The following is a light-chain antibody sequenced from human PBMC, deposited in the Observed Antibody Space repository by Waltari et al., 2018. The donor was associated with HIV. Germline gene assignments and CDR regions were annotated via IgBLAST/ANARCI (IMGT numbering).Light chain of an antibody. Sequence: SALTQPAPVSGSTEQSISISCTGTCSAVGGYNAVSWYQQHPAKAPKLVILEVSNRPSGVSNRFAGSKSGNRASLTISGLQAEDEAYYYCSSYTSSDTVVFGGGTKVTVL. CDR1: CSAVGGYNA. V-gene: IGLV2-14*01. CDR3: SSYTSSDTVV. CDR2: EVS. J-gene: IGLJ2*01.